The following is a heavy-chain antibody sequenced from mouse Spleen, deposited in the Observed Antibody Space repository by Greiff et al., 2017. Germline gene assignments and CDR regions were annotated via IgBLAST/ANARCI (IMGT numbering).Heavy chain of an antibody. CDR1: GYAFSSYW. V-gene: IGHV1-80*01. CDR3: ARRALGLTGRGYAMDY. D-gene: IGHD4-1*01. CDR2: IYPGDGDT. Sequence: QVQLKESGAELVRPGSSVKISCEASGYAFSSYWMNWVKQRPGQGLEWIGQIYPGDGDTNYNGKFKGKATLTADKSSSTAYMQLSSLTSEDSAVYFCARRALGLTGRGYAMDYWGQGTSVTVSS. J-gene: IGHJ4*01.